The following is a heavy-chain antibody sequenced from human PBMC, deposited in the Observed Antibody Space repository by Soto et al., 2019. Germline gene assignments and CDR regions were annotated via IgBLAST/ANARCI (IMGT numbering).Heavy chain of an antibody. V-gene: IGHV3-49*03. D-gene: IGHD3-22*01. CDR3: TRDRAQDYYDSSGYSLYYYYYGMDV. J-gene: IGHJ6*02. CDR1: GFTFGDYA. Sequence: GGSLRLSCTASGFTFGDYAMSWFRQAPGKGLERVGFIRSKAYGGTTEYAASVKGRFTISRDDSKSIAYLQMNSLKTEDTTVYYCTRDRAQDYYDSSGYSLYYYYYGMDVWGQGTTVTVSS. CDR2: IRSKAYGGTT.